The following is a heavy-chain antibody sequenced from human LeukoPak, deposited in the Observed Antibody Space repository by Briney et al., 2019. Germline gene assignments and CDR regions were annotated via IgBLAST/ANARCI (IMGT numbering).Heavy chain of an antibody. CDR2: IRSKANSYAT. CDR1: GFTFSGSA. V-gene: IGHV3-73*01. J-gene: IGHJ6*03. CDR3: TRQTLDYCYMDV. Sequence: GGSLRLSCAASGFTFSGSAMHWVRQASGKGLEWVGRIRSKANSYATAYAASVKGRFTISRDDSQNTAYLQMNSLKTEDTAVYYCTRQTLDYCYMDVWGKGTTVTVSS.